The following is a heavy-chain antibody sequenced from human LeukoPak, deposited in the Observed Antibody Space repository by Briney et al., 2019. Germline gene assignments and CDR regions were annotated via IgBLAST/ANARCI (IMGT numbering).Heavy chain of an antibody. CDR3: ARDKGSPGPDAFDI. J-gene: IGHJ3*02. CDR2: ISSSSSTI. V-gene: IGHV3-48*02. CDR1: AFTFSSYS. D-gene: IGHD6-13*01. Sequence: GRSMTLSCAVYAFTFSSYSMDWDRQAHGKGLGWVSYISSSSSTIYYADSVKGRYTNARDNAKNSLYLQMNSLRDEDTAVYYCARDKGSPGPDAFDIWGQGTMVTVSS.